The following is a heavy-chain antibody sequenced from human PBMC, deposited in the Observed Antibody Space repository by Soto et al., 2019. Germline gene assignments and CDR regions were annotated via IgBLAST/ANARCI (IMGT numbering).Heavy chain of an antibody. CDR3: ARVAPYYYDSSGYRYYFDY. D-gene: IGHD3-22*01. Sequence: QLQLQESGPGLVKPSETLSLTCTVSGGSISSSSYYWGWIRQPPGKGLEWIGSIYYSGSTYYNPSLKSRVTISVDTSKNQFSLKLSSVTAADTAVYYCARVAPYYYDSSGYRYYFDYWGQGTLVTVSS. CDR1: GGSISSSSYY. J-gene: IGHJ4*02. CDR2: IYYSGST. V-gene: IGHV4-39*01.